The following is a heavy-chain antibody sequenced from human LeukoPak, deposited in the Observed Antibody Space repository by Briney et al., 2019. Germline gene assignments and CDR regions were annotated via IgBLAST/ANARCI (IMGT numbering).Heavy chain of an antibody. CDR3: ARIGSSPPLN. CDR2: INTDGSST. J-gene: IGHJ4*02. D-gene: IGHD6-6*01. Sequence: GGSLRLSCAASGFTFSKYWMHWVRQAPGKGLVWISRINTDGSSTDYADSVKGRLTISRDNAKNTVYLQMNSLRAEDTAVYYCARIGSSPPLNWGQGTPVTVSS. CDR1: GFTFSKYW. V-gene: IGHV3-74*01.